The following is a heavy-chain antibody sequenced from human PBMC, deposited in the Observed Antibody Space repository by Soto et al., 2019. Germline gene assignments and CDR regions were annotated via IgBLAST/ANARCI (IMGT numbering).Heavy chain of an antibody. CDR1: GYTFTSYG. J-gene: IGHJ6*02. CDR3: ARVELRYFDWFPQYYYYYYGMDV. V-gene: IGHV1-18*01. CDR2: ISAYNGNT. Sequence: EASVKVSCKASGYTFTSYGISWVRQAPGQGLEWMGWISAYNGNTNYAQKLQGRVTMTTDTSTSTAYMELRSLRSDDTAVYYCARVELRYFDWFPQYYYYYYGMDVWGQGTTVTVSS. D-gene: IGHD3-9*01.